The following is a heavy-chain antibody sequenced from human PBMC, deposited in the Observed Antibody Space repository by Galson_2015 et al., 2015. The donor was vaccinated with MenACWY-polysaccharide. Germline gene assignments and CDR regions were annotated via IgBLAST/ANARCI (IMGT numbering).Heavy chain of an antibody. J-gene: IGHJ5*02. D-gene: IGHD3-3*01. Sequence: SLRLSCEASGFTFTSYAMSWVRQAPGQGLEWVSGIRSSGTNTYYAESVKGRFTISRDNSKNTLYLQMNSLRSEDTAVYYCAKASTDGWSDAWRFYHWGQGTLVTVSS. CDR2: IRSSGTNT. CDR1: GFTFTSYA. V-gene: IGHV3-23*01. CDR3: AKASTDGWSDAWRFYH.